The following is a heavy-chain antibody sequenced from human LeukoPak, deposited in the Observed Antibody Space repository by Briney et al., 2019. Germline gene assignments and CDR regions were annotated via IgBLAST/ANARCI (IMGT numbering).Heavy chain of an antibody. J-gene: IGHJ4*02. CDR3: ARRTGYSSSWYYFDY. D-gene: IGHD6-13*01. V-gene: IGHV4-39*01. CDR2: IYYSGST. CDR1: GGSISSSSYY. Sequence: SETLSLTCTVSGGSISSSSYYWGCIRQPPGKGLEWIGSIYYSGSTYYNPSLKSRVTISVATSKNQFSLKLSSVTAADTAVYYCARRTGYSSSWYYFDYWGQGTLVTVSS.